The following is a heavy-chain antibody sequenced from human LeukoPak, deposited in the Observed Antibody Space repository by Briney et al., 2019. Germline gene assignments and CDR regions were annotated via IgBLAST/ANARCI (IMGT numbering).Heavy chain of an antibody. D-gene: IGHD6-13*01. CDR3: ARGMRTLAWYFDH. V-gene: IGHV5-10-1*01. J-gene: IGHJ2*01. CDR1: GYSFTSYW. Sequence: GESLKISCKGSGYSFTSYWISWVRQLPGKGLEWMGTIDPTDSYINKSRSFQGHVTISADNSVSTAYLQWSTLNASDTAIYYCARGMRTLAWYFDHWGRGTLVTVSS. CDR2: IDPTDSYI.